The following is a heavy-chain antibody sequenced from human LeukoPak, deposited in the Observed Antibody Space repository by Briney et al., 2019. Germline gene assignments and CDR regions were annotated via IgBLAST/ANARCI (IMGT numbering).Heavy chain of an antibody. D-gene: IGHD3-22*01. V-gene: IGHV4-59*01. CDR2: IHYSGST. Sequence: PSETLSLTCTVSGGSISSYYWSWLRQPPGKGLEWIGNIHYSGSTNYNPSLKSRVTISVDTSKNQFSLKLSSVTAADTAVYYCARDNPHYYDSSGPLGYWGQGTLVTVPS. CDR1: GGSISSYY. CDR3: ARDNPHYYDSSGPLGY. J-gene: IGHJ4*02.